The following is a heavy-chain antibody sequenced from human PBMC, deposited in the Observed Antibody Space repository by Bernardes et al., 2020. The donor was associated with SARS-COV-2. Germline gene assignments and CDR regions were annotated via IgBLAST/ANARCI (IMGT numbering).Heavy chain of an antibody. D-gene: IGHD1-26*01. J-gene: IGHJ4*02. V-gene: IGHV3-23*01. CDR1: GFTFSSYT. CDR2: ITYSGDST. Sequence: GGSLRLSCEVSGFTFSSYTMNWVRQAPGKGLEWVSTITYSGDSTYYAASVKGRFTISRDNSKDRLYLQMNSLRAEDTAVYFCAKRRVEWELLHYFDSWGQGTLVTVSS. CDR3: AKRRVEWELLHYFDS.